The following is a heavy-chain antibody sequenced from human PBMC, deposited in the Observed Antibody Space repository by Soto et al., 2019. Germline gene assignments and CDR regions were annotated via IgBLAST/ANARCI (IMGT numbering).Heavy chain of an antibody. Sequence: QVQLQESGPGLVKPSETLSLTCTVSGGSISSYYWSWIRQPPGKGLEWIGYIYYSGSTNYNPSLKSRVTISVDTSKNQFSLKLSSVTAADTAVYYCARVYGDYEGGYYYGMDVWGQGTTVTVSS. CDR2: IYYSGST. J-gene: IGHJ6*02. CDR3: ARVYGDYEGGYYYGMDV. CDR1: GGSISSYY. V-gene: IGHV4-59*01. D-gene: IGHD4-17*01.